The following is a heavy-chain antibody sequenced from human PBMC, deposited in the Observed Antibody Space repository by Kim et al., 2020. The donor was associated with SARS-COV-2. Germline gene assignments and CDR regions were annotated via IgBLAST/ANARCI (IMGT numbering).Heavy chain of an antibody. CDR1: GFTFSSYA. CDR2: ISYDGSNK. J-gene: IGHJ5*02. CDR3: ARDYYDSSGYYYSRRISWWFDP. V-gene: IGHV3-30*04. Sequence: GGSLRLSCAASGFTFSSYAMHWVRQAPGKGLEWVAVISYDGSNKYYADSVKGRFTISRDNSKNTLYLQMNSLRAEDTAVYYCARDYYDSSGYYYSRRISWWFDPWGQGTLVTVSS. D-gene: IGHD3-22*01.